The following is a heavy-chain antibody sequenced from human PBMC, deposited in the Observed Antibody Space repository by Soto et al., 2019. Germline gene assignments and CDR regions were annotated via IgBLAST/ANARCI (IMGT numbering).Heavy chain of an antibody. Sequence: PGGSLRLSCAASGFTVGNNYMSWVRQAPGKGLEWVSLIYSTGTTKYADSVKGRFTVSRDNAKNTLYLQMNSLRAEDTAVYYCARDLRFVDLHYYFDSWRQGTLVTVSS. D-gene: IGHD3-10*01. V-gene: IGHV3-53*01. J-gene: IGHJ4*02. CDR3: ARDLRFVDLHYYFDS. CDR1: GFTVGNNY. CDR2: IYSTGTT.